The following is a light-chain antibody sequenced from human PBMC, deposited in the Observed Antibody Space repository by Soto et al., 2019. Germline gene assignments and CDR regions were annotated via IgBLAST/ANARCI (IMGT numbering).Light chain of an antibody. Sequence: QSALTQPASVSGSPGQSITISCTGTSSDVGGYNYVSWYQQHPGKAPKLMIYEVSNRPSGVSNRFSGSKSGKPASLTISGLPAEDGADYYCSSNTSSSPYVLGTGTKLTVL. V-gene: IGLV2-14*01. CDR3: SSNTSSSPYV. J-gene: IGLJ1*01. CDR1: SSDVGGYNY. CDR2: EVS.